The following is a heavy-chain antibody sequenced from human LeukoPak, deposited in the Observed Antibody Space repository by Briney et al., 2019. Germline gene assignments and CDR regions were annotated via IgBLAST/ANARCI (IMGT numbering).Heavy chain of an antibody. Sequence: RPSETLSLTCTVSGGSISSGSYYWSWIRQPAGKGLEWIGRIYTSGSTNYNPSLKSRVTISVDTSKNQFSLKLSSVTAADTAVYYCARLYCSSTSCYGGPFDYWGQGTLVTVSS. D-gene: IGHD2-2*01. V-gene: IGHV4-61*02. CDR1: GGSISSGSYY. J-gene: IGHJ4*02. CDR3: ARLYCSSTSCYGGPFDY. CDR2: IYTSGST.